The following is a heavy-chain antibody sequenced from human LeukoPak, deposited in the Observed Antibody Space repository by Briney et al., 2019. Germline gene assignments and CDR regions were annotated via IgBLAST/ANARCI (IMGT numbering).Heavy chain of an antibody. CDR2: IHSTGSS. CDR3: AREHPTAIATDY. Sequence: SETLSLTCSVSGGSFSGYYWGCFRQAAGKGLEWIGRIHSTGSSNYNPSLKSRLTMSIDTSRNQFSLKLSSMTAADTAIYYCAREHPTAIATDYWGQGTLVTVSS. J-gene: IGHJ4*02. D-gene: IGHD2-21*02. V-gene: IGHV4-4*07. CDR1: GGSFSGYY.